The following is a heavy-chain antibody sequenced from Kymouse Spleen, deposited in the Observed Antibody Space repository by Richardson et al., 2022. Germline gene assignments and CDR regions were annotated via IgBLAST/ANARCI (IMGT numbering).Heavy chain of an antibody. D-gene: IGHD1-7*01. V-gene: IGHV4-61*01. J-gene: IGHJ5*02. Sequence: QVQLQESGPGLVKPSETLSLTCTVSGGSVSSGSYYWSWIRQPPGKGLEWIGYIYYSGSTNYNPSLKSRVTISVDTSKNQFSLKLSSVTAADTAVYYCARGGTGTTFDPWGQGTLVTVSS. CDR1: GGSVSSGSYY. CDR3: ARGGTGTTFDP. CDR2: IYYSGST.